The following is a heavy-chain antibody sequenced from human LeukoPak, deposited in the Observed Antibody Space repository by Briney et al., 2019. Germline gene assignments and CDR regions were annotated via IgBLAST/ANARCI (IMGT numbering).Heavy chain of an antibody. V-gene: IGHV3-23*01. CDR2: ISGSGGST. Sequence: GGSLRLSCAASGFTFSSYAMSWVRQAPGKGLEWVSAISGSGGSTYYADSVKGRFTISRDNSKNTLYLQMNSLRAEDTAVYYYAKDSRDGYNYYYYYYGMDVWGQGTTVTVSS. D-gene: IGHD5-24*01. J-gene: IGHJ6*02. CDR1: GFTFSSYA. CDR3: AKDSRDGYNYYYYYYGMDV.